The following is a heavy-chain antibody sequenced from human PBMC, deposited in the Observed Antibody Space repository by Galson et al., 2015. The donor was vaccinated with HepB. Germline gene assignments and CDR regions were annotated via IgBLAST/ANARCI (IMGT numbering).Heavy chain of an antibody. CDR1: GFTFRSYA. D-gene: IGHD3-10*01. Sequence: SLRLSCAASGFTFRSYAMHWVRQAPGKGLEYVSAISSNGGSTYYADSVKGRFTISRDNSKNTLYRQMNSLGAEDTAVYYCARDPARGVFNPRVDVWGQGTTVTVSS. CDR2: ISSNGGST. CDR3: ARDPARGVFNPRVDV. V-gene: IGHV3-64*04. J-gene: IGHJ6*02.